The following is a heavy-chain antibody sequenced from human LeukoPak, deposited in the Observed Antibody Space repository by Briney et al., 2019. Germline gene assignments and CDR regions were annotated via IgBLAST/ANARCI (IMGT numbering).Heavy chain of an antibody. V-gene: IGHV4-59*08. CDR3: ARHYDGRETRSYYEDC. J-gene: IGHJ4*02. D-gene: IGHD1-26*01. CDR1: GDSITSHY. CDR2: INYSGST. Sequence: PSETLSLTCTVSGDSITSHYWSWIRQPPGKGLEWIGYINYSGSTDYNPSLKSRVTMSVETSKNQFSLKLSSVTAADTAVYCCARHYDGRETRSYYEDCWGQGTLVIVSS.